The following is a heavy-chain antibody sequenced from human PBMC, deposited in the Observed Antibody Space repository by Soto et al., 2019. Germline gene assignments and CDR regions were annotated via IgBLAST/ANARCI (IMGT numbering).Heavy chain of an antibody. Sequence: PSQTRPLTFSLAASSITSGAYSWSWIRQPPAKVLEWLGYISQSGATYYNPSLERRVTISMDRSKNAFSLNLSSVTADDTAVYYCARGIWNIEEMIYGFYFDPWGPGTLVTVSS. V-gene: IGHV4-30-2*01. CDR3: ARGIWNIEEMIYGFYFDP. D-gene: IGHD2-8*01. CDR1: ASSITSGAYS. J-gene: IGHJ5*02. CDR2: ISQSGAT.